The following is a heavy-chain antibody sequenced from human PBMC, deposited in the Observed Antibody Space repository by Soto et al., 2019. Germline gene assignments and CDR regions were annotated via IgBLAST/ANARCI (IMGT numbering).Heavy chain of an antibody. J-gene: IGHJ4*02. CDR3: ARDLRVAARRLGLFDY. V-gene: IGHV4-30-4*01. CDR1: GGSINTGDFY. D-gene: IGHD6-6*01. Sequence: SETLSLTCTFSGGSINTGDFYLSWIRQPPGKGLEWIGYIYYNGSTYYNPSLKSRLSVSLDTSKNQFSLKLTSVTAADTAVYYCARDLRVAARRLGLFDYWGQGTLVTVSS. CDR2: IYYNGST.